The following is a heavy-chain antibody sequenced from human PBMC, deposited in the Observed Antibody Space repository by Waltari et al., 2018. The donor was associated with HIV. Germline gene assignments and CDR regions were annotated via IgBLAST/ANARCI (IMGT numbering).Heavy chain of an antibody. V-gene: IGHV3-33*01. CDR3: ARDPGTLLIAVAGAFDY. Sequence: QVQLVESGGGVVRPGRSLSLSCAASGFSVSRSGMHWVRQAPGKGLGWVAVIWHDGSKKYYAGSVKGRFTVSRDTSKNTLYLEMNRLRAEDTAVYHCARDPGTLLIAVAGAFDYWGPGIPVTVSS. J-gene: IGHJ4*02. D-gene: IGHD6-19*01. CDR1: GFSVSRSG. CDR2: IWHDGSKK.